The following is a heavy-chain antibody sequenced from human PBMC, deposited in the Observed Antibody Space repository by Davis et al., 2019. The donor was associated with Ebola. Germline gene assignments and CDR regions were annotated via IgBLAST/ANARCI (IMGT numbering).Heavy chain of an antibody. D-gene: IGHD3-3*02. CDR1: GFTVRSNY. CDR2: IYRGGNT. Sequence: GESLKISCTVSGFTVRSNYITWVRPAPGKGLDWVAMIYRGGNTYYADSVKGRFTISRDNSKNTIFLQMNSLRAEDTAVYYCARQSHHFLSGPRTWFDPWGQGTLVTVSS. V-gene: IGHV3-66*04. CDR3: ARQSHHFLSGPRTWFDP. J-gene: IGHJ5*02.